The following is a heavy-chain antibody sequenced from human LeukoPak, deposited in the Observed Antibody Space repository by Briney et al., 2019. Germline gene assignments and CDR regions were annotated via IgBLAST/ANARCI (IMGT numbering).Heavy chain of an antibody. V-gene: IGHV1-2*02. J-gene: IGHJ4*02. D-gene: IGHD6-13*01. Sequence: ASVKVSSTASVDTLTDYYIHWVRQAPGQGLECMGGINPKSGAINYAKKFQDRVTMTRDTSTSTAYMELSRLRSDDTALYYCARDPEGAAVDLDYWGQGTLVTVSS. CDR2: INPKSGAI. CDR3: ARDPEGAAVDLDY. CDR1: VDTLTDYY.